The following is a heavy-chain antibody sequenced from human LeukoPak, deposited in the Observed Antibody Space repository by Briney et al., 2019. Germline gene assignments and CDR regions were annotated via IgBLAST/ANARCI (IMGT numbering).Heavy chain of an antibody. J-gene: IGHJ4*02. V-gene: IGHV4-59*08. D-gene: IGHD2/OR15-2a*01. CDR2: IYYSGST. CDR3: ARHIPGNPYFDY. Sequence: PSETLSLTCTVSGGSITSYYWSWIRQPPGKGLEWIGYIYYSGSTNYNPPLKSRVTMSVETSKNQFSLKLRSVTAADTAVYYCARHIPGNPYFDYWGQGTLVTVSS. CDR1: GGSITSYY.